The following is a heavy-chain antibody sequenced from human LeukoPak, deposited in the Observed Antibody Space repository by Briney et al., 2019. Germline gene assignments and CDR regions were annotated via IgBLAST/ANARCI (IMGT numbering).Heavy chain of an antibody. V-gene: IGHV4-59*01. CDR2: INYSGST. Sequence: PSETLSLTCTVSGGSITNSYWNWIRQSPGKGLEWIGYINYSGSTNYNPYLKSRVTISVDTSKNQFSLKLSSVTAADTAVYFCARDPLSTNDFDIWGQGTMVTVSS. CDR1: GGSITNSY. J-gene: IGHJ3*02. D-gene: IGHD1-1*01. CDR3: ARDPLSTNDFDI.